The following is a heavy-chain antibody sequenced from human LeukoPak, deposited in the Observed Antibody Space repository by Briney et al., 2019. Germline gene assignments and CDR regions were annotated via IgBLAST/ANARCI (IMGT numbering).Heavy chain of an antibody. V-gene: IGHV4-4*07. CDR3: GGSSWYSDAFDI. CDR2: IYTSGST. Sequence: SETLSLTCTVSGGSISNYDWSWIRQPAGKGLEWIGRIYTSGSTNYNPSLKSRVTMSEDTSKKQFSLKLSSVTAADTAVYYCGGSSWYSDAFDIWGQGTMVTVSS. J-gene: IGHJ3*02. CDR1: GGSISNYD. D-gene: IGHD6-13*01.